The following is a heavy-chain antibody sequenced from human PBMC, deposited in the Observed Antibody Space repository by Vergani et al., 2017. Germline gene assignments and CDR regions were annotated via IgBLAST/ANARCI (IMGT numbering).Heavy chain of an antibody. CDR1: GGTFSSYA. D-gene: IGHD3-16*01. CDR3: ASIMITFGGAHDYYYYMDV. V-gene: IGHV1-69*01. Sequence: QVQLVQSGAEVKKPGSSVKVSCKASGGTFSSYAISWVRQAPGQGLEWMGGIIPIFGTANYAQKFQGRVTITADESTSTAYMELSSLRSDDTAVYYCASIMITFGGAHDYYYYMDVWGKGTTVTVSS. J-gene: IGHJ6*03. CDR2: IIPIFGTA.